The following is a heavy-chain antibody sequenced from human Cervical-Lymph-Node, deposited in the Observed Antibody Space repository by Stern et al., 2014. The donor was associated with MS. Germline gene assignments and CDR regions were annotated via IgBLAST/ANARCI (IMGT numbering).Heavy chain of an antibody. CDR2: VNPTDGRT. CDR1: GDTFANYP. J-gene: IGHJ1*01. D-gene: IGHD4-17*01. V-gene: IGHV1-46*03. CDR3: ANPLPYAN. Sequence: MQLVESGAEVKKPGASVKVSCKASGDTFANYPIHWLRQAPGQGPVWMGIVNPTDGRTTYAQTFKGRVTITMDTSTRTVYMELSSLRAEDTAIYFCANPLPYANWGQGTRVTVSS.